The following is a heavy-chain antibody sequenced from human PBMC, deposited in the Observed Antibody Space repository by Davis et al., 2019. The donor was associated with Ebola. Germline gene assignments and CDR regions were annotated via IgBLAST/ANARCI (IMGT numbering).Heavy chain of an antibody. CDR1: GFTFSSYA. J-gene: IGHJ6*02. Sequence: PGGSLRLSCTASGFTFSSYAMSWVRQAPGKGFVWVSTLSGGSSSTYYADSVRGRFTISRDNSNNRLDLQMNSLRAEDTAVYYCAKVLRVRLVRGSSKYFYAMDVWGQGTTVTVS. CDR3: AKVLRVRLVRGSSKYFYAMDV. V-gene: IGHV3-23*01. D-gene: IGHD3-10*01. CDR2: LSGGSSST.